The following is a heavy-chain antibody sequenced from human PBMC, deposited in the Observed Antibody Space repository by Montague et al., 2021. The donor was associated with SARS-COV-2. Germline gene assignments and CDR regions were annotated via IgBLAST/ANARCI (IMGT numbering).Heavy chain of an antibody. CDR2: ISSSCSTI. V-gene: IGHV3-48*03. CDR1: GFTFSSYE. J-gene: IGHJ4*02. CDR3: ARVKPSIAARNYFDY. Sequence: SLRLSCAASGFTFSSYEMNLVRQAPVKGLEWVSYISSSCSTIYYXXSLKVRFTISRDNAKSSLYLQMNSLRAEDTAVYYCARVKPSIAARNYFDYWGQGTLVTVSS. D-gene: IGHD6-6*01.